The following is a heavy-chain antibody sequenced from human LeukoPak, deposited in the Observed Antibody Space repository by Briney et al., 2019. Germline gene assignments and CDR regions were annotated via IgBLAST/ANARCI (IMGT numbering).Heavy chain of an antibody. V-gene: IGHV3-21*01. CDR1: GFTFISYS. CDR2: ISTSSSYL. D-gene: IGHD6-19*01. Sequence: GGSLRLSCAASGFTFISYSMNWVRQAPGKGLEWVSSISTSSSYLYYADSVKGRFTISRDNSKNTLYLQMNSLRAEDTAVYYCATEPGIAVAGTGSYWGQGTLVTVSS. J-gene: IGHJ4*02. CDR3: ATEPGIAVAGTGSY.